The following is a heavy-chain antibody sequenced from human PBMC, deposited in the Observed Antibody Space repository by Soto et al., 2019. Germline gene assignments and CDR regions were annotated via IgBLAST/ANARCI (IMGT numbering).Heavy chain of an antibody. J-gene: IGHJ4*02. D-gene: IGHD3-22*01. CDR1: GGSISSGGYY. CDR3: ARELESTDYYDSSGYEYYFDY. CDR2: IYYSGST. V-gene: IGHV4-31*03. Sequence: SETLSLTCTVSGGSISSGGYYWSWIRQHPGKGLELIGYIYYSGSTYYNPSLKSRVTISVDTSKNQFSLKLSSVTAADTAVYYCARELESTDYYDSSGYEYYFDYWGQGTLVTVSS.